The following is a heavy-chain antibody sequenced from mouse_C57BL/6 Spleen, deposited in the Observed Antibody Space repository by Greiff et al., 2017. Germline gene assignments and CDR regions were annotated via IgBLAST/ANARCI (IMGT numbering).Heavy chain of an antibody. CDR2: IYPRSGNT. V-gene: IGHV1-81*01. CDR1: GYTFTSYG. D-gene: IGHD2-4*01. Sequence: QVQLQQSGAELARPGASVKLSCKASGYTFTSYGISWVKQRTGQGLEWIGEIYPRSGNTYYNEKFKGKATLTADKSSSTAYMELRSLTSEDSAVYFCARDDYDVIAWFAYWGQGTLVTVSA. CDR3: ARDDYDVIAWFAY. J-gene: IGHJ3*01.